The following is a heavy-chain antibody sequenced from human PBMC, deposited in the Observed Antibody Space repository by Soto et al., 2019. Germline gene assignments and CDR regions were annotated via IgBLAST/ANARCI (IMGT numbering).Heavy chain of an antibody. J-gene: IGHJ5*02. CDR1: GFTFSSFS. CDR3: ARGYSSGWYSWFDP. D-gene: IGHD6-19*01. V-gene: IGHV3-48*02. Sequence: SGGSLRLSCAASGFTFSSFSMNWVRQAPGKGLEWLSYISTTSSTIYYADSVKGRFTVSRDNAKNSLYLQMNSLGDEDTAVYYCARGYSSGWYSWFDPWGQGTLVTVSS. CDR2: ISTTSSTI.